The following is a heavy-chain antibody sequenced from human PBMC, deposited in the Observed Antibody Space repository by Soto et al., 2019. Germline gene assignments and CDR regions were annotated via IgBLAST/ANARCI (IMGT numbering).Heavy chain of an antibody. Sequence: QVHLQESGPGLVKPSQTLSLTCAVSGASTSEGGYYWTWVRQHPTEGLEWIGYIYYNGYTQYNPSLKSRVVIALDKADNQFSLKVTYVTAADTAVYYCSRGVAGTNNGDHFDYGGQGALVTVSS. D-gene: IGHD2-15*01. J-gene: IGHJ4*02. V-gene: IGHV4-31*11. CDR3: SRGVAGTNNGDHFDY. CDR1: GASTSEGGYY. CDR2: IYYNGYT.